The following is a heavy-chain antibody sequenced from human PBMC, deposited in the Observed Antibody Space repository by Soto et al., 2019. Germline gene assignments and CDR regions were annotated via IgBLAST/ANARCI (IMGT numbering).Heavy chain of an antibody. Sequence: QVQLVQSGGGVVQPGRSLRLSCAASGFTFSDYGMHWVRQAPGKGLEWVAVISYDGNKKYYADSVKGRFTISRDSSKEMLYLEMNSLKTEVTGVYYWAKAAQDGSGWSGGSGYWGQGTLVTVSS. J-gene: IGHJ4*02. D-gene: IGHD6-19*01. CDR1: GFTFSDYG. CDR3: AKAAQDGSGWSGGSGY. CDR2: ISYDGNKK. V-gene: IGHV3-30*18.